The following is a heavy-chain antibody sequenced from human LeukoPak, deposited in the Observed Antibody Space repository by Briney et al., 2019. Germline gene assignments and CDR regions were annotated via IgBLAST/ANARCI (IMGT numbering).Heavy chain of an antibody. J-gene: IGHJ5*02. CDR1: GYTFTSYG. D-gene: IGHD3-10*01. Sequence: ASVKVSCKASGYTFTSYGISWVRQAPGQGLEWMGWMSAYNGNTNYAQKLQGRVTMTTDTSTSTAYMELRSLRSDDTAVYYCARNKRAVRGVIPYNWFDPWGQGTLVTVSS. CDR3: ARNKRAVRGVIPYNWFDP. V-gene: IGHV1-18*01. CDR2: MSAYNGNT.